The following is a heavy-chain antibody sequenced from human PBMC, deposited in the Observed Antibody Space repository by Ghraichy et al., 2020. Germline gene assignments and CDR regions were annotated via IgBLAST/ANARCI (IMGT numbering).Heavy chain of an antibody. Sequence: GGSLRLSCAASGFTFSNYAMSWVRQAPGKGLEWVSTLSGSGGSTYYADSVKGRFTVPRDNSKNTLYLQMNSLRVEDPAVYYCAKDWSSGWYDYWGQGTLVTVSS. CDR1: GFTFSNYA. D-gene: IGHD6-19*01. V-gene: IGHV3-23*01. CDR3: AKDWSSGWYDY. CDR2: LSGSGGST. J-gene: IGHJ4*02.